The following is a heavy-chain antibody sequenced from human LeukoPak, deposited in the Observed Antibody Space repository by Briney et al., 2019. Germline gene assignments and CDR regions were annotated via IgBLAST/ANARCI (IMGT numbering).Heavy chain of an antibody. V-gene: IGHV1-2*02. D-gene: IGHD3-10*01. CDR1: GYTLTGYY. Sequence: ASVKVSCKASGYTLTGYYMHWVRQAPGQGLEWMGWINPNSGGTNYAQKFQGRVTMTRDTSISTAYMELSRLRSDDTAVYYCAREAYDSGSFRTDYYYMDVWGKGTTVTISS. CDR3: AREAYDSGSFRTDYYYMDV. CDR2: INPNSGGT. J-gene: IGHJ6*03.